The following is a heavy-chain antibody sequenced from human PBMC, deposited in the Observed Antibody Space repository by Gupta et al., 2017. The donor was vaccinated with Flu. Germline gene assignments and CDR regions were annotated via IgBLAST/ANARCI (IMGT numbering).Heavy chain of an antibody. CDR1: GFTFSSYG. D-gene: IGHD2/OR15-2a*01. V-gene: IGHV3-33*01. Sequence: QVQLVESGGGVVQPGRSLRLSCAGSGFTFSSYGMNWVRQAPGKGLEWVAVIWFDGGSKYADSVKGRFTISRDNSNSTLYLQMNSLRADDTAVYYCARDREIASGYYGMSVWGQGTTVTVSS. J-gene: IGHJ6*02. CDR2: IWFDGGSK. CDR3: ARDREIASGYYGMSV.